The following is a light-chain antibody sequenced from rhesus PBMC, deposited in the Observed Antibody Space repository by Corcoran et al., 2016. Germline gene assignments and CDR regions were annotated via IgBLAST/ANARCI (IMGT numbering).Light chain of an antibody. J-gene: IGKJ1*01. Sequence: DIQMTQSPSSVSASVGDRVTITCRASQGISSYLAWYQQKPGKAPKLLIYYATTLQSGVPSRFSGSGSGTEFTLTISSLKPEDFATYYCQQYNSLPPWTFGQGTKVEIK. CDR3: QQYNSLPPWT. CDR2: YAT. V-gene: IGKV1-25*01. CDR1: QGISSY.